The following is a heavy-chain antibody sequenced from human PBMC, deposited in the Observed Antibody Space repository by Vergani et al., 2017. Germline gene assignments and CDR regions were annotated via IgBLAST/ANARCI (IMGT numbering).Heavy chain of an antibody. Sequence: VQLVESGGGLVKPGGSLRLSCAASGFTFSDYYMSWIRQAPGKGLEWVSVIYSGGSTYYADSVKGRFTISRDNSKNTLYLQMNSLRAEDTAVYYCARVGVAAAPDYWGQGTLVTVSS. CDR3: ARVGVAAAPDY. D-gene: IGHD6-13*01. V-gene: IGHV3-66*01. J-gene: IGHJ4*02. CDR1: GFTFSDYY. CDR2: IYSGGST.